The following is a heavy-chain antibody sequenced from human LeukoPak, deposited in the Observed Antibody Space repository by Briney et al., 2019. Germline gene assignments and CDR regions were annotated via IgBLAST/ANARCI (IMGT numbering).Heavy chain of an antibody. CDR3: ARGGLTIAEATTSWYLGY. CDR1: GFTFSTYG. CDR2: IWYDGSNE. J-gene: IGHJ4*02. D-gene: IGHD1-26*01. V-gene: IGHV3-33*01. Sequence: PGGSLRLSCAASGFTFSTYGMHWVRQAQGKGLEWVALIWYDGSNENYADSVKGRFTISRDNSRNTLYLQMNSLRGEDTGVYYCARGGLTIAEATTSWYLGYWGQGTLVTVSS.